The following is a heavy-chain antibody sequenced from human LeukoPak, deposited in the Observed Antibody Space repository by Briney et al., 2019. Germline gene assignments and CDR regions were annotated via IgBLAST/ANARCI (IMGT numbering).Heavy chain of an antibody. CDR3: TSSRGRLYGVDV. CDR1: GGSITSGHW. D-gene: IGHD2-15*01. Sequence: SETLSLTCAVSGGSITSGHWWTWVRQPPGKGLEWIGEIYHSGSTTYNPSLMSRVTISVDKSTKQFSLNLTSVTAADTAVYYCTSSRGRLYGVDVWGQGTTVIVSS. V-gene: IGHV4-4*02. J-gene: IGHJ6*02. CDR2: IYHSGST.